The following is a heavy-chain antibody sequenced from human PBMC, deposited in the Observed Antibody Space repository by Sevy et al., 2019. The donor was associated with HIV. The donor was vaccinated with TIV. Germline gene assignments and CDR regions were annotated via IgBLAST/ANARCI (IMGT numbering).Heavy chain of an antibody. CDR3: ARVDYSDFHYFDC. D-gene: IGHD3-22*01. CDR1: GFTFSSYG. Sequence: GGSLRLSCAASGFTFSSYGMHWVRQAPGKGLEWVAVIWHDGSDKYYADSVKGRFTISRDNSKNTLYLQMSSLRAEDTGVYYCARVDYSDFHYFDCWGQGTLVTVSS. V-gene: IGHV3-33*01. J-gene: IGHJ4*02. CDR2: IWHDGSDK.